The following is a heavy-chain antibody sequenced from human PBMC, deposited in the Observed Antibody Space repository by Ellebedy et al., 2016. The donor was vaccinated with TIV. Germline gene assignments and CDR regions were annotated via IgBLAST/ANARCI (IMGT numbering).Heavy chain of an antibody. CDR3: ARAGCSGGSCYYYYGIDV. V-gene: IGHV3-30*03. Sequence: GGSLRLSCAASGFTFSSYGMHRVRQAPGKGLQWVAVISYDGSNKNYADSVEGRFTISRDKSKNTLYLQVNSLRPEDTAVCYCARAGCSGGSCYYYYGIDVWGQGTTVTVSS. D-gene: IGHD2-15*01. CDR1: GFTFSSYG. CDR2: ISYDGSNK. J-gene: IGHJ6*02.